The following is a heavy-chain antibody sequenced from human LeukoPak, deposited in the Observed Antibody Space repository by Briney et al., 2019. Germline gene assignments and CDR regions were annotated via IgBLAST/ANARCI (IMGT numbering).Heavy chain of an antibody. D-gene: IGHD6-6*01. J-gene: IGHJ6*03. Sequence: GVSLRLSCAASGFTFSDYYMSWIRQAPGKGLEWVSYISSSGSTIYYADSVKGRFTISRDNAKNSLYLQMNSLRAEDTAVYYCARLRSSSFYYYYMDVWGKGTTVTVSS. CDR2: ISSSGSTI. CDR1: GFTFSDYY. CDR3: ARLRSSSFYYYYMDV. V-gene: IGHV3-11*01.